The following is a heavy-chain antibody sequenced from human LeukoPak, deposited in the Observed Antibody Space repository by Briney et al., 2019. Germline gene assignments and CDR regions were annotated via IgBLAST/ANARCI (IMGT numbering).Heavy chain of an antibody. D-gene: IGHD1-26*01. CDR2: ISAYNGNT. Sequence: ASVKVSCKASGYTFTSYGISWVRQAPGQGLEWMGWISAYNGNTNYAQKLQGRVTMTTDTSTSTAYMELRSLRSDDAAVYHCARREGATRYYYYYGMDVWGQGTTVTVSS. CDR1: GYTFTSYG. J-gene: IGHJ6*02. V-gene: IGHV1-18*01. CDR3: ARREGATRYYYYYGMDV.